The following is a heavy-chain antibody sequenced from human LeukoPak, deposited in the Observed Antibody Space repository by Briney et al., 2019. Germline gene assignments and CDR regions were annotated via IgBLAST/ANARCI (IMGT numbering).Heavy chain of an antibody. D-gene: IGHD1-26*01. J-gene: IGHJ4*02. CDR2: ISAYNGNT. CDR1: GYTFTSYG. V-gene: IGHV1-18*04. Sequence: ASVKVSCKASGYTFTSYGISWVRQAPGQGLEWMGWISAYNGNTNYAQKLQGRATVTTDTSTSTAYMELRSLRSDDTAVYYCARDFGWEPDPPPFDYWGQGTLVTVSS. CDR3: ARDFGWEPDPPPFDY.